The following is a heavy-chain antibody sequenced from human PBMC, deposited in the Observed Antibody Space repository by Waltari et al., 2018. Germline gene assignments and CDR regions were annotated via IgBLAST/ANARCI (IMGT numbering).Heavy chain of an antibody. J-gene: IGHJ4*02. Sequence: EVQLVESGGGLVQPGRSLRLSCAASGLTFDDYAMHWVRQAPGKGRGWVSGSSWNSGNIGYADSVKGRFTISRDNAKNSLYLQMNSLRTGDTALYYCAKGHSGSYGLDSWGQGTLVTVSP. V-gene: IGHV3-9*01. CDR1: GLTFDDYA. CDR3: AKGHSGSYGLDS. CDR2: SSWNSGNI. D-gene: IGHD1-26*01.